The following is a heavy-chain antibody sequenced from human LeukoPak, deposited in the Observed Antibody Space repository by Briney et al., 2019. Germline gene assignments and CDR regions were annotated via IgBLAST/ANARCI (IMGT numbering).Heavy chain of an antibody. V-gene: IGHV3-74*01. CDR1: GFTFGTYW. Sequence: GGSLRLSCAASGFTFGTYWMHWVRQAPGKGLVWVSRINGDGSSTSYADSVKGRITISRDNAKNTVYLQMDSLRADDTAVYYCARGYSSGYRIDYWGQGTLVTVSS. CDR3: ARGYSSGYRIDY. CDR2: INGDGSST. J-gene: IGHJ4*02. D-gene: IGHD3-22*01.